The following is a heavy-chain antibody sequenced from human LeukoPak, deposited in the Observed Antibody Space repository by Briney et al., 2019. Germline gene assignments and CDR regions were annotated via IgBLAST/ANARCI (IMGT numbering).Heavy chain of an antibody. CDR2: INSNGDIT. CDR3: VKSPHASSSYFDY. J-gene: IGHJ4*02. Sequence: GGSLRLSCSASGFTFSSFAMHWVRQAPGKGVEYVSAINSNGDITDYADSVKGRFTISRDNSKNTLFLQMSSLRAEDTAVYYCVKSPHASSSYFDYWGQGTLVTVSS. D-gene: IGHD6-13*01. V-gene: IGHV3-64D*06. CDR1: GFTFSSFA.